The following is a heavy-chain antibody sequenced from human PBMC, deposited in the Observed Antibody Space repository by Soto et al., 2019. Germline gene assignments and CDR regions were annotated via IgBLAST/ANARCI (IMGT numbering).Heavy chain of an antibody. CDR1: GYTYRIYA. CDR2: ISTYNHDT. Sequence: ASVKVSCKTSGYTYRIYAITWVRQAPGQGLEWMGWISTYNHDTRYAQRSQGRLSMATDTSTSTAYMELSSLRSEDTAVYYCARGVEYSGYDFLGEIDYWG. J-gene: IGHJ4*01. D-gene: IGHD5-12*01. V-gene: IGHV1-18*01. CDR3: ARGVEYSGYDFLGEIDY.